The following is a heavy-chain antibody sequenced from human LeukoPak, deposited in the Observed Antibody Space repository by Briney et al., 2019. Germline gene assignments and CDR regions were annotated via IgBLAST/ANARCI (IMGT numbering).Heavy chain of an antibody. J-gene: IGHJ6*03. CDR1: GYTFTGYY. D-gene: IGHD6-19*01. V-gene: IGHV1-2*02. Sequence: ASVKVSCKASGYTFTGYYMHWVRQAPGQGLEWMGWINPNSGGTNYAQKFQGRVTMTRDTSISTAYMELSRLRSDDTAVYYCARDRPPFYSSGWYKNYMDVWGKGTTVTVSS. CDR3: ARDRPPFYSSGWYKNYMDV. CDR2: INPNSGGT.